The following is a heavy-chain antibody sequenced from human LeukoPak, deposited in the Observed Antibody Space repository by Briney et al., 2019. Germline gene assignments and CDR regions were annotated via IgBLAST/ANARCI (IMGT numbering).Heavy chain of an antibody. Sequence: KPSETLSLTCTVSGGSISSSSYYWGWIRQPPGKGLEWIGNIYYSGSTYYNPSLKSRVTISVDTSKNQFSLKLNSVTAADTAVYYCVRQSVYHYDSSGYWVVWGKGTTVTMSS. CDR1: GGSISSSSYY. J-gene: IGHJ6*04. D-gene: IGHD3-22*01. CDR2: IYYSGST. CDR3: VRQSVYHYDSSGYWVV. V-gene: IGHV4-39*01.